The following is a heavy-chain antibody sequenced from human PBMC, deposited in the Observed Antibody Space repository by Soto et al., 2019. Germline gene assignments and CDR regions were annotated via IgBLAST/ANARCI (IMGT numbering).Heavy chain of an antibody. J-gene: IGHJ3*02. Sequence: ASVKVSCKASGYTFTSYGISWVRQAPGQGLEWMGWISAYNGNTNYAQKLQGRVTMTTDTSTSTAYMELRSLRSDDTAVYYCARTRKVYYDSRGAFDIWGQGTMVTVS. V-gene: IGHV1-18*04. D-gene: IGHD3-22*01. CDR1: GYTFTSYG. CDR3: ARTRKVYYDSRGAFDI. CDR2: ISAYNGNT.